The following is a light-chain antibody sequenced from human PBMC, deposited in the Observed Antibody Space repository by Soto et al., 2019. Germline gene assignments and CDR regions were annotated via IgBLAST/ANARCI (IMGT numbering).Light chain of an antibody. Sequence: QSALTQPASVSGSPGQSITISCTGTSSDIGSYNLVSWYQQYPVKVPKLMIYADSKRPSGVSDRFSGSKSGNTASLTISGLQADDEADYYCCSYANRSLIFGGGTQLTVL. V-gene: IGLV2-23*01. CDR3: CSYANRSLI. J-gene: IGLJ2*01. CDR1: SSDIGSYNL. CDR2: ADS.